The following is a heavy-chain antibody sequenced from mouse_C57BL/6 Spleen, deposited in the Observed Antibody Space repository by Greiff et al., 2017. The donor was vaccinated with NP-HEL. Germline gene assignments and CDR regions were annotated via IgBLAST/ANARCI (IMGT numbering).Heavy chain of an antibody. D-gene: IGHD2-3*01. CDR1: GYAFTNYL. Sequence: VQLVESGAELVRPGTSVKVSCKASGYAFTNYLIEWVKQRPGQGLEWIGVINPGSGGTNYNEKFKGKATLTADKSSSTAYMQLSSLTSEDSAVYFCARDGPPYAMDYWGQGTSVTVSS. CDR3: ARDGPPYAMDY. J-gene: IGHJ4*01. V-gene: IGHV1-54*01. CDR2: INPGSGGT.